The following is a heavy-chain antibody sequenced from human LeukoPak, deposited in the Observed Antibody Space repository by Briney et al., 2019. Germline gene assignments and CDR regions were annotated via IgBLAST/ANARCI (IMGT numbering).Heavy chain of an antibody. V-gene: IGHV1-18*01. J-gene: IGHJ4*02. CDR1: GYTFSSDG. CDR2: ISAHTGDT. CDR3: ARGILVATLETYY. Sequence: ASVKVSCKTSGYTFSSDGISWVRQAPGQGLEWMGWISAHTGDTDYAQKLQGRVIMTTDTSTSTAFMELRSLRSEDTAVYYCARGILVATLETYYWGQGTLVTVSS. D-gene: IGHD2-15*01.